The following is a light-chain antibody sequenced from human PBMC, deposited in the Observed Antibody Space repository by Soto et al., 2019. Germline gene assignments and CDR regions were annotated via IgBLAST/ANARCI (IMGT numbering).Light chain of an antibody. Sequence: DIQMTQSPSSLSASVGDRVTITCRARQSISSYLNWYQQKPGKAPKLLIYAASSLQSGVPSRFSGSGSGTDFTPTISSLQPEDFATYYCQQSYSTPRTFGQGTKVEIK. CDR3: QQSYSTPRT. V-gene: IGKV1-39*01. CDR2: AAS. J-gene: IGKJ1*01. CDR1: QSISSY.